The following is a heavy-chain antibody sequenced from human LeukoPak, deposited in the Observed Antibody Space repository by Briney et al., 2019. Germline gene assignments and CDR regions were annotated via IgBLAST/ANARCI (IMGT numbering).Heavy chain of an antibody. CDR3: ARWGYCSGGSCNGGFDY. V-gene: IGHV4-30-4*01. CDR1: GGSISSGGYY. Sequence: PSETLSLTCTVSGGSISSGGYYWSWIRQPPGKGLEWIGYIYYSGSTYYNPSLKSRVTISVDTSKNQFSLKLSSVTAADTAVYYCARWGYCSGGSCNGGFDYWGQGTLVTVSS. D-gene: IGHD2-15*01. J-gene: IGHJ4*02. CDR2: IYYSGST.